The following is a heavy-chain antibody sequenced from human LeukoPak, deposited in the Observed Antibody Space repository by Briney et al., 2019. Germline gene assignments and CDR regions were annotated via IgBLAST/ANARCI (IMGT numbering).Heavy chain of an antibody. CDR3: ARDAYDYASES. J-gene: IGHJ5*02. D-gene: IGHD2-2*01. CDR2: LNQDGSDK. Sequence: QSGGPLRLSCATSGFRFSSYWMTWVRQAPGKGLEWVANLNQDGSDKKYVDSVKGRFTISRDNAKNSLYLQMNSLRVEDTALYYCARDAYDYASESWGQGTLVTVSS. V-gene: IGHV3-7*01. CDR1: GFRFSSYW.